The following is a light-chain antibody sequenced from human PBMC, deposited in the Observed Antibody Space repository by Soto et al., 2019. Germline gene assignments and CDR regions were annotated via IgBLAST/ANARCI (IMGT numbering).Light chain of an antibody. J-gene: IGKJ1*01. V-gene: IGKV2-28*01. CDR2: LGS. CDR3: MQALQTWT. Sequence: DIVMTQXPLSXXXXPGEPASISCRSSQSLLHSNGYNYLDWYLQKPGQSPQLLIYLGSNRASGVPDRFSGSGSGTDFTLKISRVEAEDVGVYYCMQALQTWTFGQGTKVEIK. CDR1: QSLLHSNGYNY.